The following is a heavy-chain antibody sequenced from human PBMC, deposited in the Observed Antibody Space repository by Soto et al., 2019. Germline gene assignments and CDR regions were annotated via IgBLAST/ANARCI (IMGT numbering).Heavy chain of an antibody. CDR1: GFTFSSYG. J-gene: IGHJ3*02. Sequence: QVQLVESGGGVVQPGRSLRLSCAASGFTFSSYGMHWVRQAPGKGLEWVAVISYDGSNKYYADSVKGRFTISRDNSKNTLYLQMNSRRAEDTAVYYCAKNLYCTNGVCSDDAFDIWGQGTMVTVSS. D-gene: IGHD2-8*01. V-gene: IGHV3-30*18. CDR2: ISYDGSNK. CDR3: AKNLYCTNGVCSDDAFDI.